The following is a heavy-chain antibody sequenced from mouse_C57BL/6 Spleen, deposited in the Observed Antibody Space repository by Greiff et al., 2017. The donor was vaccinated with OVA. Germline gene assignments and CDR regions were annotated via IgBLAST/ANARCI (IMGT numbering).Heavy chain of an antibody. CDR1: GYSITSGYY. V-gene: IGHV3-6*01. J-gene: IGHJ1*03. Sequence: EVQRVESGPGLVKPSQSLSLTCSVTGYSITSGYYWNWIRQFPGNKLEWMGYISYDGSNNYNPSLKNRISITRDTSKNQFFLKLNSVTTEDTATYYCARTSTYYSNADWYFDVWGTGTTVTVSS. D-gene: IGHD2-5*01. CDR3: ARTSTYYSNADWYFDV. CDR2: ISYDGSN.